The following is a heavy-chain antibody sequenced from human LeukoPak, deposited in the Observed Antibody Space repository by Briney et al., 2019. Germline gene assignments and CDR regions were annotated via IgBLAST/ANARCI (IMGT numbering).Heavy chain of an antibody. CDR1: GGSIGSYY. D-gene: IGHD3-10*01. J-gene: IGHJ4*02. Sequence: PSETLSLTCTVSGGSIGSYYWSWIRQPAGKGLEWIGRIYTSGSTNYNPSLKSRVTMSVDTSKNQFSLKLSSVTAADTAVYYCARVGKDYYGSGSYYNDEDYFDYWGQGTLVTVSS. CDR2: IYTSGST. CDR3: ARVGKDYYGSGSYYNDEDYFDY. V-gene: IGHV4-4*07.